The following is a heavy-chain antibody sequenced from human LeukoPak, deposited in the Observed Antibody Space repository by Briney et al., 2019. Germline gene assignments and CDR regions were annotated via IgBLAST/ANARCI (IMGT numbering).Heavy chain of an antibody. D-gene: IGHD3-10*01. V-gene: IGHV3-30*02. J-gene: IGHJ4*02. Sequence: GGSLRLSCAASGFTFSSYGMHWVRQAPGKGLEWVAFIRYDGSNKYYADSVKGRFTISRDNSKNTLYLQMNGLRAEDTAVYYCAIRYYYGSGGWGQGTLVTVSS. CDR2: IRYDGSNK. CDR1: GFTFSSYG. CDR3: AIRYYYGSGG.